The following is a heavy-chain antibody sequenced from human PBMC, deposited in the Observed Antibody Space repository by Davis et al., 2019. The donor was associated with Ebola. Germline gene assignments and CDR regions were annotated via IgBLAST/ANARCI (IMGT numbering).Heavy chain of an antibody. Sequence: MPSETLSLTCAVYGGSLSGYYWSWIRQPPGKGLEWIGEINHSGSTKYNPSLKSRVTISVDKSKNQFSLKLSSVTAADTAVYYCARVQGSSVYYYYYGMDVWGQGTTVTVSS. V-gene: IGHV4-34*01. J-gene: IGHJ6*02. D-gene: IGHD6-6*01. CDR1: GGSLSGYY. CDR2: INHSGST. CDR3: ARVQGSSVYYYYYGMDV.